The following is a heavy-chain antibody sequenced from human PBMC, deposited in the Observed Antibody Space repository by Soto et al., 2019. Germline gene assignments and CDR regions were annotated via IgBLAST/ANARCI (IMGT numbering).Heavy chain of an antibody. V-gene: IGHV3-30*18. J-gene: IGHJ6*02. CDR1: GFAFSTYG. D-gene: IGHD3-3*01. Sequence: QVKLVESGGGVVQPGRSLRLSCAASGFAFSTYGMHWVRQAPGKGLEWVAVISYDGSNKYYTDSVKGRFTISRDNSKNTLFLQMNSLRAEDTAVYYCAKDYVLEWLRYYYGMDVWGQGTTVTVSS. CDR3: AKDYVLEWLRYYYGMDV. CDR2: ISYDGSNK.